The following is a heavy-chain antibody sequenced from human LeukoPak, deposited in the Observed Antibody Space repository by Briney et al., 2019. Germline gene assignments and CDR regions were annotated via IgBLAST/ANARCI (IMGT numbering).Heavy chain of an antibody. CDR1: GGSISSYY. V-gene: IGHV4-59*08. CDR2: IYYSGTT. CDR3: ARQRADYFYHYMDV. J-gene: IGHJ6*03. Sequence: SETLSLTCTVSGGSISSYYWSWIRQPPGKGLEWLGNIYYSGTTFYTSSLKSRVTISTDMSKNQFSLRLTSVTAADTAVYYCARQRADYFYHYMDVWGKGTTVIVSS.